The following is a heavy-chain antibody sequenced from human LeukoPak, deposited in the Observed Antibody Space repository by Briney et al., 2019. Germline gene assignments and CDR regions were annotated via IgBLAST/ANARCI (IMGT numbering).Heavy chain of an antibody. CDR3: ARTEFCSSTSCYAPFDY. CDR2: ISSSSSYI. D-gene: IGHD2-2*01. Sequence: GGSLRLSCAASGFTFSSYSMNWVRQAPGKGLEWVSSISSSSSYIYYADSVKGRFTISRDNAKNSLYLQMNSLRAEDTAVYYCARTEFCSSTSCYAPFDYWGQGTLVTVSS. CDR1: GFTFSSYS. J-gene: IGHJ4*02. V-gene: IGHV3-21*01.